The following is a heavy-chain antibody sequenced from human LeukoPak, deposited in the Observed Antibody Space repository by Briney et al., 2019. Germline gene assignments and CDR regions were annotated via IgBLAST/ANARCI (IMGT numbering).Heavy chain of an antibody. CDR3: TIIPNVILFTHYFEY. J-gene: IGHJ4*02. Sequence: SVKVSCKASGGVFTTYAISWVRQAPGQGLEWMGGIIPFLGTTNYAQKFQGRVTITADEPTRTAYMELTYLRSDDTAVYYCTIIPNVILFTHYFEYWGQGTLVTVSS. CDR2: IIPFLGTT. D-gene: IGHD2-21*01. V-gene: IGHV1-69*13. CDR1: GGVFTTYA.